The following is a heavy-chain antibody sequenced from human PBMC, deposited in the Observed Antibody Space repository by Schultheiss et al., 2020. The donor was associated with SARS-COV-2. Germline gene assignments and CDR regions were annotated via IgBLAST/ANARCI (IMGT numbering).Heavy chain of an antibody. CDR2: ISSSGSTI. D-gene: IGHD2-2*01. J-gene: IGHJ6*02. CDR3: ARDFSGCSSTSCYGLYYYYGMDV. Sequence: GESLKISCAASGFTFSDYYMSWIRQAPGKGLEWVSYISSSGSTIYYADSVKGRFTISRDNAKNSLYLQMNSLRAEDTAVYYCARDFSGCSSTSCYGLYYYYGMDVWGQGTTVTVSS. V-gene: IGHV3-11*01. CDR1: GFTFSDYY.